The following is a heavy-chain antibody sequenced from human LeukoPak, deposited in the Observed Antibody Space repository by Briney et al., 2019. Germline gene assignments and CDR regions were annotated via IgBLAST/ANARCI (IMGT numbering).Heavy chain of an antibody. CDR1: GGSISSSSYY. CDR3: ARGYSGSYGRFDY. J-gene: IGHJ4*02. D-gene: IGHD1-26*01. Sequence: SETLSLTCTVSGGSISSSSYYWGWICQPPGKGLEWIGSIYYSGSTYYNPSLKSRVTISVDTSKNQFSLKLSSVTAADTAVYYCARGYSGSYGRFDYWGQGTLVTVSS. CDR2: IYYSGST. V-gene: IGHV4-39*07.